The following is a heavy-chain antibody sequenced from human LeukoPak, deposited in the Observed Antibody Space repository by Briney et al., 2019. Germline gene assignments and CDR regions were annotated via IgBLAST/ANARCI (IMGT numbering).Heavy chain of an antibody. D-gene: IGHD3-22*01. Sequence: GGSLRLSCAASGFTFSSYSMNWVRQAPGKGLEWVSSISSSSSYIYYADSVKGRFTISRDNAKNSLYLQMNSLRAEDTAVYYCARARYDSSGYYYVYPEYCFDYWGQGTLVTVSS. V-gene: IGHV3-21*01. CDR2: ISSSSSYI. J-gene: IGHJ4*02. CDR3: ARARYDSSGYYYVYPEYCFDY. CDR1: GFTFSSYS.